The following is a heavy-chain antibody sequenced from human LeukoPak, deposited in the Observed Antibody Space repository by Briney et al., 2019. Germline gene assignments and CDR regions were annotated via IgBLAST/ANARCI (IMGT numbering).Heavy chain of an antibody. D-gene: IGHD1-26*01. Sequence: GRSLRLSCAASGFTFSSYGMHWVRQAPGKGLEWVAVIWYGGSNKYYADSVKGRFTISRDNSKNTLYLQMNSLRAEDTAVYYCARDRGIVGFDPWGQRTLVTVSS. CDR1: GFTFSSYG. CDR2: IWYGGSNK. V-gene: IGHV3-33*01. J-gene: IGHJ5*02. CDR3: ARDRGIVGFDP.